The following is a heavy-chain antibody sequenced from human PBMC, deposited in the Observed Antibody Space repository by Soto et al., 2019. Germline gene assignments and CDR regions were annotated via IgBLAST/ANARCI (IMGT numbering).Heavy chain of an antibody. CDR3: ARALNPPEDGYNPRYYFDY. V-gene: IGHV4-31*03. CDR2: IYYSGST. CDR1: GGSISSGGYY. J-gene: IGHJ4*02. D-gene: IGHD5-12*01. Sequence: SETLSLTCTVSGGSISSGGYYWSWIRQHPGKGLEWIGYIYYSGSTYYNPSLKSRVTISVDTSKNQFSLKLSSVTAADTAVYYCARALNPPEDGYNPRYYFDYWGQGTLVTVSS.